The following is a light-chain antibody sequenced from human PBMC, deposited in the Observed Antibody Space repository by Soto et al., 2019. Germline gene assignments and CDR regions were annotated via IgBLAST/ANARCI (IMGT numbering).Light chain of an antibody. CDR1: QSFSGY. V-gene: IGKV3-11*01. J-gene: IGKJ5*01. Sequence: EIALTQSPATLSLSPGERATLSCRASQSFSGYLAWYQQTPGQAPRLLIYDASKRATGIPARFSGWGSGTDFTLTISSLEPEDFAVYYCQQRSNWPPLITFGQGTRLEIK. CDR3: QQRSNWPPLIT. CDR2: DAS.